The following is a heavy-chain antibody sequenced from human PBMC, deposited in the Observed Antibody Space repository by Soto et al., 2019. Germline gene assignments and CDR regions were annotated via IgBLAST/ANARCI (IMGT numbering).Heavy chain of an antibody. CDR3: ARAAITMIRDNWLDL. D-gene: IGHD3-10*01. CDR1: GYSMRSGYY. Sequence: TLSLTCAVSGYSMRSGYYWGWIRQPPGKGLEWIGSIHHSGSTYYNPSLKSRVTISVDTSKNQFSLKLSYVTAADTAVYYCARAAITMIRDNWLDLWCQGTLVTVFS. CDR2: IHHSGST. J-gene: IGHJ5*02. V-gene: IGHV4-38-2*01.